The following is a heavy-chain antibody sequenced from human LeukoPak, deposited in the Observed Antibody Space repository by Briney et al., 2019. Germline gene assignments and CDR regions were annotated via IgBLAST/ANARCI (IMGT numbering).Heavy chain of an antibody. CDR3: ARDLMDTAMVTFDY. CDR1: GFSFSRYS. J-gene: IGHJ4*02. D-gene: IGHD5-18*01. CDR2: ISSDGSTI. Sequence: PGGSLRLSCTASGFSFSRYSMNWVRQAPGKGLEWISYISSDGSTIYYADSVKGRFTISRDNARNSLYLQMNSLRAEDTAVYYCARDLMDTAMVTFDYWGQGTLVTVSS. V-gene: IGHV3-48*01.